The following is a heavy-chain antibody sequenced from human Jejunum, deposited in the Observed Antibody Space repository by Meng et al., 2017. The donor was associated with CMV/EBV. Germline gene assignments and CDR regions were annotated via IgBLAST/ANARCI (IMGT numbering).Heavy chain of an antibody. CDR3: ARAGYDSSGYYPQPFDY. J-gene: IGHJ4*02. Sequence: QGELVLSGAEVKKPGASVKVSCKASGYTLTGYAMHWVRQAPGQRLEWMGWINAGNGNTKYSQRFQGRVTITRDTSASTAYMELSSLRSEDTTVYYCARAGYDSSGYYPQPFDYWGQGTLVTVSS. V-gene: IGHV1-3*01. CDR2: INAGNGNT. CDR1: GYTLTGYA. D-gene: IGHD3-22*01.